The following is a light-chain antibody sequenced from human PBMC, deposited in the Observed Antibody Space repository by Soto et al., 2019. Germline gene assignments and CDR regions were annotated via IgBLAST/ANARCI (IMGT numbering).Light chain of an antibody. V-gene: IGKV1D-12*01. CDR3: LQSDTFPYT. J-gene: IGKJ2*01. CDR2: TAS. Sequence: DIQMTQSPSPVSASVGDRVIISCRASQDIDRWLAWFQHKPGKAPKLLISTASSLQSGVPSRFSGSGSGTDFTLTIASLQFEDFATYYCLQSDTFPYTFGLGTKLEIK. CDR1: QDIDRW.